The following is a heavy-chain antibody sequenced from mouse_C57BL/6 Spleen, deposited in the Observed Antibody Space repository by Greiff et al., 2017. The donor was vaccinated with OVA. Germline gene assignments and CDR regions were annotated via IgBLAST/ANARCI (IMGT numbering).Heavy chain of an antibody. CDR3: ARDQYDYDGFAY. J-gene: IGHJ3*01. Sequence: VQLKESGPGLVKPSQSLSLTCSVTGYSITSGYYWNWIRQFPGNKLEWMGYISYDGSNNYNPSLKNRISITRDTSKNQFFLKLNSVTTEDTATYYCARDQYDYDGFAYWGQGTLVTVSA. CDR2: ISYDGSN. V-gene: IGHV3-6*01. D-gene: IGHD2-4*01. CDR1: GYSITSGYY.